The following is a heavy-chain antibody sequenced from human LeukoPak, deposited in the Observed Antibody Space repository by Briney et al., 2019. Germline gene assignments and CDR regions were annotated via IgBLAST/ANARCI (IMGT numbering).Heavy chain of an antibody. Sequence: PGGSLRPSCVASGFTFTNYGMSWVRQAPGKGLEWLSGISMTGGSTYYPDSVKGRFTISRDNSKNTLYLQMNSLRAEDSAVYYCARDPRIQGYPYGTVLDYWGQGTLVTVSA. CDR2: ISMTGGST. CDR1: GFTFTNYG. J-gene: IGHJ4*02. D-gene: IGHD3-10*01. CDR3: ARDPRIQGYPYGTVLDY. V-gene: IGHV3-23*01.